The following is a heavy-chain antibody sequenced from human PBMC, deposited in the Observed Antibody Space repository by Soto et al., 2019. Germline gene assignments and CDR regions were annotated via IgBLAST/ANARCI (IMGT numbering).Heavy chain of an antibody. D-gene: IGHD2-15*01. CDR1: GFTFSNYG. Sequence: PGGSLSLWCAASGFTFSNYGMNWVRPAPGKGLEHVSYISNSGSTIKYADSVKGRFTTSRDNAKNSLYLQMNSLRAEDTGVYYCARARSVEVASNWFDPWGQGTLVNVSS. J-gene: IGHJ5*02. V-gene: IGHV3-48*03. CDR2: ISNSGSTI. CDR3: ARARSVEVASNWFDP.